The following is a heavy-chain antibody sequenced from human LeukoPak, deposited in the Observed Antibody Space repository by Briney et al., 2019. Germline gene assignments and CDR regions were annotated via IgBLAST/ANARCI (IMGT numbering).Heavy chain of an antibody. J-gene: IGHJ3*02. D-gene: IGHD6-19*01. Sequence: SETLSLTCTVSGGSIRSYYWSWIRQPPGKGLEWIGYIYTSGRTSYNPSLKSRVTISEDTSKNQFSLKLSSVTAADTAVYYCARPYSSGWYGAFDIWGQGTMVTVSS. CDR2: IYTSGRT. V-gene: IGHV4-4*09. CDR3: ARPYSSGWYGAFDI. CDR1: GGSIRSYY.